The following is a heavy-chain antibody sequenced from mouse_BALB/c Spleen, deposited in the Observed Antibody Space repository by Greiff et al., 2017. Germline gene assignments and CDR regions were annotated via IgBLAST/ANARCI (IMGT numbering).Heavy chain of an antibody. Sequence: EVQLVESGGGLVQPKGSLKLPCAASGFTFNTYAMNWVRQAPGKGLEWVARIRSKSNNYATYYADSVKDRFTISRDDSQSMLYLQMNNLKTEDTAMYYCVRQGGNPYYAMDYWGQGTSVTVSS. CDR3: VRQGGNPYYAMDY. CDR2: IRSKSNNYAT. J-gene: IGHJ4*01. D-gene: IGHD2-1*01. V-gene: IGHV10-1*02. CDR1: GFTFNTYA.